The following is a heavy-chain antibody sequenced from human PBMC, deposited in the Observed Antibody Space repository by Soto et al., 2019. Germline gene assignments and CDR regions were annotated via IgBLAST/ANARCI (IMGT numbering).Heavy chain of an antibody. CDR3: ARERMTKHAVFRY. Sequence: VGSLRLSCASSVFTFSSYWMHCVRQSPGKGLVWVSRINSDGSSTSYADSVKGRFTISRDNAKNTLYLQMNSLRAEDTAVYYCARERMTKHAVFRYWGQGTLVSVSS. CDR2: INSDGSST. V-gene: IGHV3-74*01. J-gene: IGHJ4*02. D-gene: IGHD4-17*01. CDR1: VFTFSSYW.